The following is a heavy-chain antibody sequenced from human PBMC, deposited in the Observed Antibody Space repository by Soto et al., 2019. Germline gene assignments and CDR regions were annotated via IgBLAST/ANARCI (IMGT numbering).Heavy chain of an antibody. V-gene: IGHV3-48*02. CDR3: AREPTIFGVVIHGMDV. CDR2: ISSSSSTI. J-gene: IGHJ6*02. D-gene: IGHD3-3*01. Sequence: PGGSLRLSCAASGFTFSSYSMNWVRQAPGKGLEWVSYISSSSSTIYYADSVKGRFTISRDNAKNSLYLQMNSLRDEGTAVYYCAREPTIFGVVIHGMDVWGQGTTVTVS. CDR1: GFTFSSYS.